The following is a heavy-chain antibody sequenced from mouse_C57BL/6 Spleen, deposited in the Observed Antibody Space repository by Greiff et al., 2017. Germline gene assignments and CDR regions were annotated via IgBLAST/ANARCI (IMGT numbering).Heavy chain of an antibody. CDR3: ARSGGYDYDRFAY. CDR1: GYSFTDYN. Sequence: EVKLQESGPELVKPGASVKISCKASGYSFTDYNMNWVKQSNGKSLEWIGVINPNYGTTSYNQKFKGKATLTVDQSSSTAYMQLNSLTSEDSAVYYCARSGGYDYDRFAYWGQGTLVTVSA. D-gene: IGHD2-4*01. V-gene: IGHV1-39*01. CDR2: INPNYGTT. J-gene: IGHJ3*01.